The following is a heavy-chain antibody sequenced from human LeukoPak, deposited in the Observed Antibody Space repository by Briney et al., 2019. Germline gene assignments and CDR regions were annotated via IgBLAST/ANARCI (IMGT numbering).Heavy chain of an antibody. V-gene: IGHV4-39*01. J-gene: IGHJ4*02. CDR2: IYYSGST. CDR1: GGSISSSSYY. CDR3: AGGRGGYYSTHYFDY. D-gene: IGHD3-22*01. Sequence: SETLSLTCTVSGGSISSSSYYWGWLRQPPGKGLEWIGSIYYSGSTYYNPSLKSRVTISVDTSKNQFSLKLSSVTAADTAVYYCAGGRGGYYSTHYFDYWGQGTLVTVSS.